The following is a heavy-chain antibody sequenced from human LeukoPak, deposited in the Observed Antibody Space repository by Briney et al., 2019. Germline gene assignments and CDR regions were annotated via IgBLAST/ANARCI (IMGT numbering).Heavy chain of an antibody. D-gene: IGHD6-19*01. J-gene: IGHJ4*02. CDR3: AKVRSGWYRYYFDY. V-gene: IGHV3-23*01. CDR1: GFTFSSYA. CDR2: ISGSGGST. Sequence: GGSLRLSCAASGFTFSSYAMSWVRQAPGKGLEWVSAISGSGGSTYYADSVKGRFAISRDNSKNTLYLQMNSLRAEDTAVYYCAKVRSGWYRYYFDYWGQGTLVTVSS.